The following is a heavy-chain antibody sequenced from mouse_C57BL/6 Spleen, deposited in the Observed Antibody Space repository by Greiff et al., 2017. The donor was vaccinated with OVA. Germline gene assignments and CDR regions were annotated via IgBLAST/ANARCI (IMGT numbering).Heavy chain of an antibody. V-gene: IGHV5-4*01. D-gene: IGHD1-1*01. CDR3: ARGGKYYGSSYYAMDY. CDR2: ISDGGSYT. Sequence: DVQLQESGGGLVKPGGSLKLSCAASGFTFSSYAMSWVRQTPEKRLEWVATISDGGSYTYYPDNVKGRFTISRDNAKNNLYMQMSQLKSEETAVYYSARGGKYYGSSYYAMDYWGQGTSVTVSS. CDR1: GFTFSSYA. J-gene: IGHJ4*01.